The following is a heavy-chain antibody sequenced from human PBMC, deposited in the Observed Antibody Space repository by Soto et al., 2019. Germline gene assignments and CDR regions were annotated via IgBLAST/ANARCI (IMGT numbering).Heavy chain of an antibody. CDR3: ARRIKELGQWFFDV. V-gene: IGHV2-5*02. CDR2: IHWDDEK. Sequence: QIALRESGPTLVQPTQTLTLTCTFSGFSLRTRGVGVGWIRQSPGEAMEWLAVIHWDDEKNYRPSLRSRLTVNKDTSKNQAGLTMTNMDPVDTATYYCARRIKELGQWFFDVWGRGTLVIVSS. J-gene: IGHJ2*01. CDR1: GFSLRTRGVG. D-gene: IGHD2-8*01.